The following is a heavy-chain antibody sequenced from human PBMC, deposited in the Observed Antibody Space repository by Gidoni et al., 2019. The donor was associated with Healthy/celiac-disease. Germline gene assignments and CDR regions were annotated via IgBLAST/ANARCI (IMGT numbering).Heavy chain of an antibody. V-gene: IGHV3-21*01. CDR3: ARDPPYVLVGATEVYY. Sequence: EVQLLETGGGPVETGWSLRLYCPASPFISSSYSMNWVLQAPGKGLEWCSSISRSGGYIYYADSVKNGMTITRDNTKNSLFLQMNSLRAEDAAVCYCARDPPYVLVGATEVYYWGQGTLVTVSS. D-gene: IGHD1-26*01. CDR2: ISRSGGYI. CDR1: PFISSSYS. J-gene: IGHJ4*02.